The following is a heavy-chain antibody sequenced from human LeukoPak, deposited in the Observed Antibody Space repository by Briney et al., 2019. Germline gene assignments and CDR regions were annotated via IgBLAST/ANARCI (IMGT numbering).Heavy chain of an antibody. CDR2: VGGGGQRT. J-gene: IGHJ4*02. V-gene: IGHV3-23*01. CDR1: GLSFGAHA. Sequence: PGGSLRLSCAASGLSFGAHAMHWVRQAPGMGLEWVSGVGGGGQRTHYADSVKGRFTISRDNSKNTLYLQMNSLRAEDTAIYYCAKDRGYYVDTGTNYFWGQGTLVTVSS. D-gene: IGHD3-22*01. CDR3: AKDRGYYVDTGTNYF.